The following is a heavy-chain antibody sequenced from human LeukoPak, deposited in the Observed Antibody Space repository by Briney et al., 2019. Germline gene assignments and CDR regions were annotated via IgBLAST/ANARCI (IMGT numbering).Heavy chain of an antibody. J-gene: IGHJ4*02. V-gene: IGHV3-48*03. D-gene: IGHD2/OR15-2a*01. CDR1: GFTFSSCE. CDR2: ISSSGRTI. CDR3: ARDRIRVLGY. Sequence: GGSLRLSCAASGFTFSSCEMNWVRQAPGKGLEWVSYISSSGRTIYYADSVKGRFTISRDNAKNSLYLQMNSLRAEDTAVYYCARDRIRVLGYWGQGTLVTVSS.